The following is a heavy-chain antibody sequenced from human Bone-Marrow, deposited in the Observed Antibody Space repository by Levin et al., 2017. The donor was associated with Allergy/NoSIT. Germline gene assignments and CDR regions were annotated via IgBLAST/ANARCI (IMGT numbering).Heavy chain of an antibody. CDR2: IIPIFGTA. J-gene: IGHJ3*02. Sequence: KISCKASGGTFSSYAISWVRQAPGQGLEWMGGIIPIFGTANYAQKFQGRVTITADESTSTAYMELSSLRSEDTAVYYCGAEGEQGLYNAFDIWGQGTMVTVSS. CDR1: GGTFSSYA. D-gene: IGHD2-8*01. V-gene: IGHV1-69*01. CDR3: GAEGEQGLYNAFDI.